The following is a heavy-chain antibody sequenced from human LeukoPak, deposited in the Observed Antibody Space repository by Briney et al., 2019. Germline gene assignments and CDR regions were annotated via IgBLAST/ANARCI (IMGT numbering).Heavy chain of an antibody. J-gene: IGHJ4*02. CDR2: ISSNGGST. D-gene: IGHD3-10*01. CDR1: GFTFSSYA. Sequence: GGSLRLSCSASGFTFSSYAMHWVRQAPGKGLEYVSAISSNGGSTYYADSVKGRFTISRDNSKNTLYLQMSSLRAEDTAVYYCVTDRRGILVRGTTFDYWGQGTLVTVSS. CDR3: VTDRRGILVRGTTFDY. V-gene: IGHV3-64D*06.